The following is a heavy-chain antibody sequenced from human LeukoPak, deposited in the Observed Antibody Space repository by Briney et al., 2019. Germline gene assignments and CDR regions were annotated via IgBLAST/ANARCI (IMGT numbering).Heavy chain of an antibody. V-gene: IGHV1-24*01. D-gene: IGHD6-6*01. CDR2: FDPEDGET. J-gene: IGHJ3*02. CDR1: GYTLTELS. CDR3: YLIEYSSSLDAFDI. Sequence: ASVKVSCKVSGYTLTELSMHWARQAPGKGLEWMGGFDPEDGETIYAQKFQGRVTMTEDTSTDTAYMELSSLRSEDTAVYYCYLIEYSSSLDAFDIWGQGTMVTVSS.